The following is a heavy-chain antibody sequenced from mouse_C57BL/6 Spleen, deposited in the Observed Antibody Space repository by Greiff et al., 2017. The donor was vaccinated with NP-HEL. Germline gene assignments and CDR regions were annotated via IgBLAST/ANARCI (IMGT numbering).Heavy chain of an antibody. CDR3: ARNRGGPYYYAMDY. V-gene: IGHV2-9-1*01. D-gene: IGHD1-1*02. J-gene: IGHJ4*01. Sequence: VHLVESGPGLVAPSQSLSITCTVSGFSLTSYAISWVRQPTGKGLEWLGVIWTGGGTNYNSALKSRLSISKDNSKSQVFLKMNSLQTDDTARYYGARNRGGPYYYAMDYWGQGTSVTVSS. CDR1: GFSLTSYA. CDR2: IWTGGGT.